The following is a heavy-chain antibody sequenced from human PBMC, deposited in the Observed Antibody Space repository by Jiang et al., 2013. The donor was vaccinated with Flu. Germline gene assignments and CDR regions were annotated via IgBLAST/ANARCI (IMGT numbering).Heavy chain of an antibody. CDR2: NSGNT. V-gene: IGHV1-8*01. CDR3: ARGPPGGIWNYYYYGMDV. J-gene: IGHJ6*02. D-gene: IGHD3-16*01. Sequence: NSGNTGYAQKFQGRVTMTRNTSISTAYMELSSLRSEDTAVYYCARGPPGGIWNYYYYGMDVWGQGTTVTVSS.